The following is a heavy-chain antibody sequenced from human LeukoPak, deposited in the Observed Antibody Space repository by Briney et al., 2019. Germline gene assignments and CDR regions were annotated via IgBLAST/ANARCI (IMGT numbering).Heavy chain of an antibody. CDR1: GDSVSSNSAA. V-gene: IGHV6-1*01. CDR3: ARDLDSFDAFDI. Sequence: PSQTLSLTCAISGDSVSSNSAAWNWKRQSPSTGLEWLGRTYYRSKWYNDYAVSVKSRITISPDTSKNQFSLQLKSVTPEDTAVYYCARDLDSFDAFDIWGQGTMVTVSS. D-gene: IGHD3/OR15-3a*01. J-gene: IGHJ3*02. CDR2: TYYRSKWYN.